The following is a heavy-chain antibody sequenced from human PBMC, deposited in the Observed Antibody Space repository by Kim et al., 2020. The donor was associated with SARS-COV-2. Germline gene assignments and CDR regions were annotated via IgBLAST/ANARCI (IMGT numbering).Heavy chain of an antibody. CDR2: ISYSGTT. CDR3: ARDRASGIIDY. Sequence: SETLSLTCTVSGDSVSNDNNYWTWIRRPPGKDLDWIGYISYSGTTYYNPSLRSRVSISLDTSKNQFSLKVSSMTAADTAVYYCARDRASGIIDYWGQGILVTVSS. J-gene: IGHJ4*01. D-gene: IGHD2-21*01. V-gene: IGHV4-31*03. CDR1: GDSVSNDNNY.